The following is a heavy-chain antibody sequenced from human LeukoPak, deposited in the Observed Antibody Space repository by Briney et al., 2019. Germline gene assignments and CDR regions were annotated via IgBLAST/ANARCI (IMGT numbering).Heavy chain of an antibody. CDR1: GFTFSSYA. J-gene: IGHJ4*02. Sequence: GGSLRLSCAASGFTFSSYAMSWVRQAPGKGLEWVSAISGSGGSTNYAPSVKGRFTISRDNSKNTLNLQMNSLRAEDTAVHYCVKDRTGTYTLDYWGQGTLVTVSS. V-gene: IGHV3-23*01. D-gene: IGHD3-10*01. CDR2: ISGSGGST. CDR3: VKDRTGTYTLDY.